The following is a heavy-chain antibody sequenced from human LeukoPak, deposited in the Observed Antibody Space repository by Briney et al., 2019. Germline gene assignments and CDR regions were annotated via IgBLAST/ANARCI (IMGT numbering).Heavy chain of an antibody. J-gene: IGHJ5*02. CDR1: GGTFSSYA. V-gene: IGHV1-69*05. D-gene: IGHD4-11*01. Sequence: ASVKVSCKASGGTFSSYAFSWVRQAPGQGLEWMGGIIPFFGTANYAQKFQGRVTITTDESTSTAYMESSSLRSEDTAVYYSARNEATDYSNGGYWFDPWGQGTLVTVSS. CDR3: ARNEATDYSNGGYWFDP. CDR2: IIPFFGTA.